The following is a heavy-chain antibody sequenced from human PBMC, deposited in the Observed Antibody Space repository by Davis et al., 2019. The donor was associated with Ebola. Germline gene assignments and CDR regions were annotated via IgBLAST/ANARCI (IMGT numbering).Heavy chain of an antibody. V-gene: IGHV3-48*02. Sequence: GESLKISCAASGFTFSTYSMNWVRQAPGEGLEWVSYISGSSSTIYYADSVKGRFTISRDNAKNSLYLQMNSLRDEDTAVYYCARDVRITIFGSMEGNWFDPWGQGTLVTVSS. J-gene: IGHJ5*02. CDR2: ISGSSSTI. D-gene: IGHD3-3*01. CDR3: ARDVRITIFGSMEGNWFDP. CDR1: GFTFSTYS.